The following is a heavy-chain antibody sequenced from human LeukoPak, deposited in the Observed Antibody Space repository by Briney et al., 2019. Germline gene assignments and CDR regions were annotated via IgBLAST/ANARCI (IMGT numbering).Heavy chain of an antibody. CDR2: ISSSSSYI. V-gene: IGHV3-21*01. CDR3: ARTPTYYYDSSGYYPIDY. Sequence: GGSLRLSCAASGFTFSSYSMNWVRQAPGKGLEWVSSISSSSSYIYYADSVKGRFTISRDNAKNSLYLQMNSLRAEDTAVYYCARTPTYYYDSSGYYPIDYWGQGTLVTVSS. CDR1: GFTFSSYS. D-gene: IGHD3-22*01. J-gene: IGHJ4*02.